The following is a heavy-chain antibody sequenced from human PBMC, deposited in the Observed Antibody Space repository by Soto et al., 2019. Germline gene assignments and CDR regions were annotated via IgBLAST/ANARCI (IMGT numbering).Heavy chain of an antibody. D-gene: IGHD3-9*01. V-gene: IGHV3-48*01. CDR2: ISSSSSTI. Sequence: GGSLRLSCAASGFTFSSYSMNWVRQAPGKGLEWVSYISSSSSTIYYADSVKGRFTISRDKAKNSLSLQMNSLRAKDTAVYYCARSGPDILTGYLRGYYYYMDVWGKGTTVTVSS. CDR3: ARSGPDILTGYLRGYYYYMDV. J-gene: IGHJ6*03. CDR1: GFTFSSYS.